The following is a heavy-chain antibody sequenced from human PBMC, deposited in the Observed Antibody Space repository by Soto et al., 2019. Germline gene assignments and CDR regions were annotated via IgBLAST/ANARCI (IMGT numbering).Heavy chain of an antibody. V-gene: IGHV1-18*04. CDR2: ISGYNGNT. D-gene: IGHD2-21*01. CDR3: ARDVFCGGAPACPDMDV. Sequence: ASVNVSCKXSGYTFSGYSITWVRQAPGQGLEWMGRISGYNGNTNYARTLRGRLTLTTDTSTSTAYMELRSLTSDDTAVYYCARDVFCGGAPACPDMDVWGQGTTVTVSS. CDR1: GYTFSGYS. J-gene: IGHJ6*02.